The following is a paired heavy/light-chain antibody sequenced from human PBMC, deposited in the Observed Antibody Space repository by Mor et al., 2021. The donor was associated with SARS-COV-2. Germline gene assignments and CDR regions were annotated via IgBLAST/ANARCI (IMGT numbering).Heavy chain of an antibody. CDR1: GFTFDDYA. V-gene: IGHV3-9*01. J-gene: IGHJ4*02. D-gene: IGHD6-13*01. Sequence: EVQLVESGGGLVQPGRSLRLSCAASGFTFDDYAMHWVRQAPGKGLEWVSGITWNSGRLGYADSVKGRFTVSRDNGKNSLYLQMNSLRAEDTALYYCAKAYGGGIAAPHIHWGQGTLVTVSS. CDR2: ITWNSGRL. CDR3: AKAYGGGIAAPHIH.
Light chain of an antibody. CDR2: TNN. CDR3: AAWDDTLNGPWV. Sequence: QSVLTQPPSASGTPGQRVTLSCSGNSSNIGSNTVNWYQQLPGTAPKLLIYTNNQRPSGVPDRFSGSRSGTSASLAISGLQSEDEADYYCAAWDDTLNGPWVFGGGTKLTVL. CDR1: SSNIGSNT. J-gene: IGLJ3*02. V-gene: IGLV1-44*01.